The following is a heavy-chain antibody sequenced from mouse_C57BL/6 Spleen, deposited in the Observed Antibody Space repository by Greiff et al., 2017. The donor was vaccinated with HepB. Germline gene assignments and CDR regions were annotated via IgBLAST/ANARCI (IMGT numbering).Heavy chain of an antibody. V-gene: IGHV1-80*01. D-gene: IGHD5-5*01. CDR1: GYAFSSYW. J-gene: IGHJ2*01. CDR3: ARHGRRDYLYFDY. Sequence: VQLQQSGAELVKPGASVKISCKASGYAFSSYWMNWVKQRPGKGLEWIGQIYPGDGDTNYNGKFKGKATLTADKSSSTAYMQLSSLTSEDSAVYFCARHGRRDYLYFDYWGQGTTLTVSS. CDR2: IYPGDGDT.